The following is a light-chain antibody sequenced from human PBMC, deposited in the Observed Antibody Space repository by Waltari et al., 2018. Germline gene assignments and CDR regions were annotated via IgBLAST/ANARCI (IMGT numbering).Light chain of an antibody. V-gene: IGLV3-19*01. CDR3: YSLDNSGDHLRV. J-gene: IGLJ1*01. CDR2: GKT. CDR1: SLRGYY. Sequence: SSELTQDPAVSVALGQTVTITCQGDSLRGYYASWYQQKPGQAPLLVIYGKTNRPSGIPDRFSGSSSGNTASLTITGAQAEDEADYYCYSLDNSGDHLRVFGTGTKVTVL.